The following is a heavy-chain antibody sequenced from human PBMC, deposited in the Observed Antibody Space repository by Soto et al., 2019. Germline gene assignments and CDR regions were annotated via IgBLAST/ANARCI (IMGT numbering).Heavy chain of an antibody. Sequence: QVQLVQSGAEVKKPGASVKVSCKASGYTFTSYGISWVRQAPGQGLEWMGWISAYNGNTNYAQKLQGRVTMTTDTSTSTAYMELRSLRSDDTAVYYCARAVGDFWSGISYYYYGMDVRGQGTTVTVSS. J-gene: IGHJ6*02. D-gene: IGHD3-3*01. V-gene: IGHV1-18*01. CDR3: ARAVGDFWSGISYYYYGMDV. CDR1: GYTFTSYG. CDR2: ISAYNGNT.